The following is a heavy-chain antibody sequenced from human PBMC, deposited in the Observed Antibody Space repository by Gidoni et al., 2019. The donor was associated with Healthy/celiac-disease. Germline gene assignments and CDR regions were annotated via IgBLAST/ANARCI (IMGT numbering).Heavy chain of an antibody. Sequence: QLQLQASGPGLVKPSETLSLPCTVSGGSISSSSYYWGWIRQPPGKGLEWIGSIYYSGSTYYNPSLKSRVTISVDTSKNQFSLKLSSVTAADTAVYYCARLFSFAGDYWGQGTLVTVSS. D-gene: IGHD2-2*01. J-gene: IGHJ4*02. CDR1: GGSISSSSYY. V-gene: IGHV4-39*01. CDR3: ARLFSFAGDY. CDR2: IYYSGST.